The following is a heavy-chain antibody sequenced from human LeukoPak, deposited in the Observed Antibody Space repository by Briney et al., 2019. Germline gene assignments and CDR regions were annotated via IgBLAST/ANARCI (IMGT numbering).Heavy chain of an antibody. CDR2: INGDGSST. D-gene: IGHD4-17*01. Sequence: GGSLRLSCAASGCTFSSYWMHWVRHAPGKGLVWFSRINGDGSSTTYADTVKGRFTISRDNAKSTLYLQMNSLRAEDTAMYYCARALTTSATVPTGYWGQGTLVTVSS. CDR3: ARALTTSATVPTGY. V-gene: IGHV3-74*01. J-gene: IGHJ4*02. CDR1: GCTFSSYW.